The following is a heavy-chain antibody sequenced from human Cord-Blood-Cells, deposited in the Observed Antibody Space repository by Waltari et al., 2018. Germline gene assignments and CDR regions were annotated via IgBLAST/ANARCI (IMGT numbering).Heavy chain of an antibody. D-gene: IGHD5-12*01. Sequence: QVQLVQSGAEVKKPGSSVKVSCKASGGTFSSYAISWVRQAPGQGLEWMGGIIPIFGTANYAQKFKGRVTITADESTSTAYMELSSLRSEDTAVYYCARDRGDGYNHWYFDLWGRGTLVTVSS. CDR3: ARDRGDGYNHWYFDL. CDR1: GGTFSSYA. J-gene: IGHJ2*01. CDR2: IIPIFGTA. V-gene: IGHV1-69*01.